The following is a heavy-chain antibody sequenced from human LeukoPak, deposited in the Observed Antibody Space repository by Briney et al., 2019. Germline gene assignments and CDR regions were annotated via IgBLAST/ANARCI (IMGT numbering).Heavy chain of an antibody. V-gene: IGHV3-48*03. CDR1: GFTFSSYE. D-gene: IGHD2-2*01. CDR3: ARLVVVPAAIFLPTKRWFDP. J-gene: IGHJ5*02. CDR2: ISSSGSTI. Sequence: QPGGSLRLSCAASGFTFSSYEMNWVRQAPGKGLEWVSYISSSGSTIYYADSVKGRFTISRDNAKNSLYLQMNSLRAEDTAVYYCARLVVVPAAIFLPTKRWFDPWGQGTLVTASS.